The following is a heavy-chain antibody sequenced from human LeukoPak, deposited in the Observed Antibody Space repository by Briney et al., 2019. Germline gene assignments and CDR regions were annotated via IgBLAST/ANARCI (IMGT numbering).Heavy chain of an antibody. CDR3: ATHPAVGL. V-gene: IGHV3-66*01. Sequence: GGSLRLSCAASGFTVSRNYMSWVRQAPGKGLECVSVFYSGGTIYYADSVKGRFTISRDNSKNTLYLQMNSLRAEDTAVYYCATHPAVGLWGQGTLVIVSS. CDR2: FYSGGTI. D-gene: IGHD2-15*01. J-gene: IGHJ4*02. CDR1: GFTVSRNY.